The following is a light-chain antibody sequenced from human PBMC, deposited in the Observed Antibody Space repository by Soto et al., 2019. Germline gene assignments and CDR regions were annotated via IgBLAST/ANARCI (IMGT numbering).Light chain of an antibody. CDR3: QQGASFPLA. CDR1: EYIGTW. CDR2: AAS. V-gene: IGKV1-12*01. Sequence: DIQMTQSPSSVSASVGDTVTITCRASEYIGTWLAWYQQKPGKAPNLLISAASSLQSGVPTRFSGSGSGTDFTLTISSLQPEAFATYFCQQGASFPLAFGGGTKVEIK. J-gene: IGKJ4*01.